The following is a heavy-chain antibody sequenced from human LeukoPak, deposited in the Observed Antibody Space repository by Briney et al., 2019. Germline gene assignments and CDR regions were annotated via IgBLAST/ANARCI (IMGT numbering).Heavy chain of an antibody. Sequence: PSETLSLTCTVSGGSISSYYWSWIRQPPGKGLEWIGYIYYSGSTNYNPSLKSRVTISVDTSKNQFSLNLSSVTAADTAVYYCARVQRHGKYYYGMDVWGQGTTVTVSS. CDR1: GGSISSYY. J-gene: IGHJ6*02. CDR3: ARVQRHGKYYYGMDV. V-gene: IGHV4-59*01. CDR2: IYYSGST. D-gene: IGHD4-23*01.